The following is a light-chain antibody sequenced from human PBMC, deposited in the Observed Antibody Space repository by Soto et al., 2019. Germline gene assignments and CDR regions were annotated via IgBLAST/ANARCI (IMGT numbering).Light chain of an antibody. CDR3: QQYGSSPQT. J-gene: IGKJ1*01. CDR1: QSVSSSY. Sequence: EIVLTQSPGTLSLSPGERATLSCRASQSVSSSYLAWYQQKPGQAPRLLSYVASSMATGIPDRFSGSGSGTDFTLTISRPEPEDFSVYYCQQYGSSPQTFGQGTKVEIK. V-gene: IGKV3-20*01. CDR2: VAS.